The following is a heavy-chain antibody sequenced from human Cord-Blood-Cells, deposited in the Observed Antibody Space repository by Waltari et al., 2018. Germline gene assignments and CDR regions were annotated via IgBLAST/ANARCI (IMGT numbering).Heavy chain of an antibody. CDR3: ARVLPRYDDFWSGYNWFDP. Sequence: FSGYYWSWIRQPPGKGLEWIGEINHSGSTNYNPSLKSRVTISVDTSKNQFSLKLSSVTAADTAVYYCARVLPRYDDFWSGYNWFDPWGQGTLVTVSS. CDR2: INHSGST. CDR1: FSGYY. V-gene: IGHV4-34*01. D-gene: IGHD3-3*01. J-gene: IGHJ5*02.